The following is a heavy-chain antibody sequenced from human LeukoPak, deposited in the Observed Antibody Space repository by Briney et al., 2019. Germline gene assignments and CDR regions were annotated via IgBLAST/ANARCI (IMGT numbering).Heavy chain of an antibody. V-gene: IGHV3-30*04. CDR1: GFTFSSYA. D-gene: IGHD2-8*01. CDR3: AKDRSCTNDICHGDFDY. J-gene: IGHJ4*02. CDR2: ISHDGSNK. Sequence: GGSLRLSCAASGFTFSSYAMHWVRQAPGMGLEWLAVISHDGSNKFYADSVKGRFTISRDDSKNTLYLQMNSLRAEDTALYYCAKDRSCTNDICHGDFDYWGQGTLVTVSS.